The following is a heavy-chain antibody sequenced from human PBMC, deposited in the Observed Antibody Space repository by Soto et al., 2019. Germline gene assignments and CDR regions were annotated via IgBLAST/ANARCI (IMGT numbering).Heavy chain of an antibody. J-gene: IGHJ3*02. CDR2: ISGSGVGT. CDR1: GLTFSSYF. CDR3: AKDLLYDFWSGSHAFDI. Sequence: PGGSLRLSCAASGLTFSSYFMSWVRQAPGKGLEWVSAISGSGVGTYYADSVKGRFTISRDNSKSTLYLQMNSLKAEDTAVYYCAKDLLYDFWSGSHAFDIWGQGTMVTVSS. D-gene: IGHD3-3*01. V-gene: IGHV3-23*01.